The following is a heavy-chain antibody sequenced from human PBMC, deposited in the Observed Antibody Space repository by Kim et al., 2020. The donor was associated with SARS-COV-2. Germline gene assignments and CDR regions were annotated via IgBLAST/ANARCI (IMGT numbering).Heavy chain of an antibody. CDR3: ARGAVAGALYDY. V-gene: IGHV4-39*07. CDR2: IYYSGST. D-gene: IGHD6-19*01. Sequence: SETLSLTCTVSGGSISSSSYYWGWIRQPPGKGLEWIGSIYYSGSTYYNPSLKSRVTISVDTSKNQFSLKLSSVTAADTAVYYCARGAVAGALYDYWGQGT. CDR1: GGSISSSSYY. J-gene: IGHJ4*02.